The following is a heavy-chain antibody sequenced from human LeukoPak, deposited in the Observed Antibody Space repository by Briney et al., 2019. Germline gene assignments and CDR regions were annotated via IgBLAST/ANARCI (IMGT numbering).Heavy chain of an antibody. CDR2: IYPGDSGT. CDR1: GYSFTSYW. CDR3: ARRRDLYSGSYYPFDY. J-gene: IGHJ4*02. V-gene: IGHV5-51*01. D-gene: IGHD1-26*01. Sequence: GESLKISCKGSGYSFTSYWIAWVRQMRGKGLEWMGFIYPGDSGTRYGPSFQGQVTISVDKSISTAYLQWSSLKASDTAMYYCARRRDLYSGSYYPFDYWGQGTLVTVSS.